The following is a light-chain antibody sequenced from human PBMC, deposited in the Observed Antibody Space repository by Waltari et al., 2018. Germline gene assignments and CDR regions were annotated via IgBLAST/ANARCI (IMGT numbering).Light chain of an antibody. CDR2: SNN. J-gene: IGLJ3*02. V-gene: IGLV1-44*01. CDR3: AAWDDRLTGWV. CDR1: SSNIGRNT. Sequence: QSVLTQPPSASGTPGPRVTISCSGSSSNIGRNTVNWYQQLPGTAPKVLIYSNNQRPSGVPHRFSGSEAGTSASLAISGLQSEDEADYYCAAWDDRLTGWVFGGGTKLTVL.